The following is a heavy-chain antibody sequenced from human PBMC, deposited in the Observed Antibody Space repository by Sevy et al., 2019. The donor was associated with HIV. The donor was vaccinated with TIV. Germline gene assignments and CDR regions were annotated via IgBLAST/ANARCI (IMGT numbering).Heavy chain of an antibody. CDR1: GYTFTSYD. V-gene: IGHV1-8*01. CDR2: MNPNSGNT. J-gene: IGHJ5*02. D-gene: IGHD2-15*01. Sequence: ASVKVSCKASGYTFTSYDINWVRQATGQGLEWMGWMNPNSGNTGYAQKFRGRVTMTRNTSISTAYMELSSLGSEDTAVYYCARGWGYCSGGSCYRNWFDPWGQGTLVTVSS. CDR3: ARGWGYCSGGSCYRNWFDP.